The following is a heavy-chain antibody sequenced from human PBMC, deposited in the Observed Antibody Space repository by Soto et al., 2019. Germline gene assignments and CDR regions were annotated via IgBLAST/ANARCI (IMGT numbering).Heavy chain of an antibody. Sequence: SETLSLTCTVSGVSVSSGSYFWNWIRQPPGKGLEWIGYIYYSGSTNYNPSLKSRVTISVDTSKNQFSLKLSSVTAADTAVYYCARLGFEYDTSTPYYNVLHYYGVDVWGQGTSVTVSS. J-gene: IGHJ6*02. CDR2: IYYSGST. CDR3: ARLGFEYDTSTPYYNVLHYYGVDV. CDR1: GVSVSSGSYF. V-gene: IGHV4-61*01. D-gene: IGHD3-9*01.